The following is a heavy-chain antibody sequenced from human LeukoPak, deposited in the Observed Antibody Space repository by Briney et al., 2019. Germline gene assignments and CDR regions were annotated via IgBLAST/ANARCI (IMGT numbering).Heavy chain of an antibody. CDR3: ATQSITLVVVISPFDY. D-gene: IGHD3-22*01. CDR2: IQDDGATT. CDR1: GLTFSNFP. V-gene: IGHV3-30*02. J-gene: IGHJ4*02. Sequence: PGGSLRLSCAASGLTFSNFPMHWVRQPPGKGLEWVALIQDDGATTNYADSARGRFTISRDNSKSTVYLQMNSLKPDDTAVYYCATQSITLVVVISPFDYWGQGTLVTVSS.